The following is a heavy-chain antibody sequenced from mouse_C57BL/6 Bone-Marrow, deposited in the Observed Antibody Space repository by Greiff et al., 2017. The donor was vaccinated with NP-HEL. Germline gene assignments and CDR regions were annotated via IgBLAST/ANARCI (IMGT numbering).Heavy chain of an antibody. CDR3: ARRWYYAMDY. CDR2: IYPRSGNT. V-gene: IGHV1-81*01. CDR1: GYTFTSYG. Sequence: QVQLQQSGAELARPGASVKLSCKASGYTFTSYGISWVKQRTGQGLEWIGEIYPRSGNTYYNEKFKGKATLTADKSSSTAYMELLSLTSEDSAVYFCARRWYYAMDYWGQGTSVTVSS. D-gene: IGHD1-1*02. J-gene: IGHJ4*01.